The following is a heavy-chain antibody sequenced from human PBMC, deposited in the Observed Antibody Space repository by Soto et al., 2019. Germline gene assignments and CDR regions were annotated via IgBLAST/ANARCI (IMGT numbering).Heavy chain of an antibody. CDR3: AKPRLDWAEFDY. CDR2: ISGSGGST. J-gene: IGHJ4*02. Sequence: GESLKISCAASGFTFSSYAMSWVRQAPGKGLEWVSAISGSGGSTYYADSVKGRFTISRDNSKNTRYLQMNSLRAEDTAVYYCAKPRLDWAEFDYWGQGTLVTVSS. CDR1: GFTFSSYA. V-gene: IGHV3-23*01. D-gene: IGHD3-9*01.